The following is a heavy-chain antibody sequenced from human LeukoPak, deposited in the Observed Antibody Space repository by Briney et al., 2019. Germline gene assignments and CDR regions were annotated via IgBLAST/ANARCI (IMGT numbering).Heavy chain of an antibody. D-gene: IGHD6-13*01. CDR1: GFTVNSNY. J-gene: IGHJ4*02. Sequence: PGESLRLSCAASGFTVNSNYLSWVRQAPGKGLEWVSTLYNTGNTYYANSVKGRFSISRDNSKNTLFLQMNSLRAEDTAVYYCARLTADGRLYLVDWGPGTLVTVSS. CDR3: ARLTADGRLYLVD. CDR2: LYNTGNT. V-gene: IGHV3-53*01.